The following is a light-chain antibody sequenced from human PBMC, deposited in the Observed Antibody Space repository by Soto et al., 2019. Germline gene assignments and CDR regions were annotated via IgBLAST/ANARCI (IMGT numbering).Light chain of an antibody. CDR1: SSDVGGYNY. CDR3: SSYTSSSPYYV. Sequence: QSALTQPASVSGSPGQSITISCTGTSSDVGGYNYVSWYQQHPGKAPKLMIYDVSNRPSGVSNRFSGSKSGNTASLTISGLQAEDDADYYCSSYTSSSPYYVFGTGTKV. V-gene: IGLV2-14*01. J-gene: IGLJ1*01. CDR2: DVS.